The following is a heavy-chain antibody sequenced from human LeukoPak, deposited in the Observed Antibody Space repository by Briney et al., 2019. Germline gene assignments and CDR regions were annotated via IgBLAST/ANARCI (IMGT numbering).Heavy chain of an antibody. V-gene: IGHV4-39*01. J-gene: IGHJ4*02. CDR2: IYNTGST. CDR3: ARHQSYGSGTYYAPFDN. Sequence: SETLPLTCTVSGGSISSSTYNWGWIRQPPGKGLEWIGSIYNTGSTFYNPSLKSRVTISIDTSKNQFSLKLSSVTAADTAVYYCARHQSYGSGTYYAPFDNWGQGILVTVSS. CDR1: GGSISSSTYN. D-gene: IGHD3-10*01.